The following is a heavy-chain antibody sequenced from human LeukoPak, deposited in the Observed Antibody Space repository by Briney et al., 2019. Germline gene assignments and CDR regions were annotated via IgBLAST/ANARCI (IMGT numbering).Heavy chain of an antibody. CDR3: VRGERQWDQLDY. CDR1: GFTFSIYG. J-gene: IGHJ4*02. V-gene: IGHV3-33*01. D-gene: IGHD1-26*01. CDR2: IWYDGSNK. Sequence: GGSLRLSCAASGFTFSIYGMHWVRQAPGKGLEWVAVIWYDGSNKYYADSVKGRFTISRDNSKNTLYLQMNSLRAEDTAVYYCVRGERQWDQLDYWGQGTPVTVSP.